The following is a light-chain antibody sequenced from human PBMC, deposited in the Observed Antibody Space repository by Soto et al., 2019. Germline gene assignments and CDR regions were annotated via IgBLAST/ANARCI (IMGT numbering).Light chain of an antibody. CDR2: AAS. CDR1: QGISSR. CDR3: QQYNRYPTT. J-gene: IGKJ4*01. V-gene: IGKV1D-16*01. Sequence: DIQMTQSPSSLSASVGDRVTITCRASQGISSRLAWYQQKPEKAPKSLIYAASSLQSGVPSRVSGSGSGTDFTLTISSLQPEEFATYYCQQYNRYPTTFGGGTKVEIK.